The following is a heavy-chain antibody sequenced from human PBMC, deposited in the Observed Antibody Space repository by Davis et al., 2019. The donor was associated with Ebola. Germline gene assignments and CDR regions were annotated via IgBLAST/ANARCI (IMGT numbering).Heavy chain of an antibody. Sequence: LSLTCAASGFTFSGFEMNWVRQAPGKGLEWVSHISSSGSTIYYADSVKGRFTISRDNAKNSLYLQMNSLRAEDTAVYYCAREDWVGWGQGTLVTVSS. CDR1: GFTFSGFE. CDR2: ISSSGSTI. J-gene: IGHJ4*02. V-gene: IGHV3-48*03. CDR3: AREDWVG. D-gene: IGHD3/OR15-3a*01.